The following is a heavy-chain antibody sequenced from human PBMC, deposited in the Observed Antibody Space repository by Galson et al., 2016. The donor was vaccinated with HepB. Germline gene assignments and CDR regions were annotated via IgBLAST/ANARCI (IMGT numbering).Heavy chain of an antibody. CDR2: TYYRSKWYN. J-gene: IGHJ6*02. D-gene: IGHD1-26*01. Sequence: CAISGDSVSTKSAAWNWIRQSPSRGLEWLGRTYYRSKWYNESAVSVQSRITINPDTSKNQFSLQLNSVTLEDTAVYYCARGVAPWALGSLGFHMDVWGQGTTVTVSS. V-gene: IGHV6-1*01. CDR1: GDSVSTKSAA. CDR3: ARGVAPWALGSLGFHMDV.